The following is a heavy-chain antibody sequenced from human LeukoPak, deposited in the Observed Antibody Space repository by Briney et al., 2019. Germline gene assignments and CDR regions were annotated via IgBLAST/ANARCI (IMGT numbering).Heavy chain of an antibody. CDR2: ISSSSSTI. Sequence: PGGSLRLSCAASGFALRSYTVTWVRQAPGKGLEWVSYISSSSSTIYYADSVKGRFTISRDNAKNSLYLQMNSLRAEDTAVYYCARAVPARPFDYWGQGTLVTVSS. CDR1: GFALRSYT. J-gene: IGHJ4*02. V-gene: IGHV3-48*01. CDR3: ARAVPARPFDY. D-gene: IGHD2-2*01.